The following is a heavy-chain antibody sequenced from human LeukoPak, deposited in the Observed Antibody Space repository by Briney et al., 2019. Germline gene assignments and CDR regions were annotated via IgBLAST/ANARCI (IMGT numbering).Heavy chain of an antibody. CDR2: MNPNSGNT. J-gene: IGHJ6*03. V-gene: IGHV1-8*03. CDR1: GYTFTSYD. D-gene: IGHD2-2*01. CDR3: ARGPIFRQVPAAYDYYYYYMDV. Sequence: ASVKVSCKASGYTFTSYDINWVRQATGRGLEWMGWMNPNSGNTGYAQKFQGRVTITRNTSISTAYMELSSLRSEDTAVYYCARGPIFRQVPAAYDYYYYYMDVWGKGTTVTVSS.